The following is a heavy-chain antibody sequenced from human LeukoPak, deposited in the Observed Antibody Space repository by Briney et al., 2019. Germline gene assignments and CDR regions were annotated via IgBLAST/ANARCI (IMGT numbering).Heavy chain of an antibody. CDR2: ISGSGGST. V-gene: IGHV3-23*01. J-gene: IGHJ4*02. CDR3: ALSSSWYGGFFDY. Sequence: GGSLRLSCAASGFTFSSYGMSWVRQAPGKGLEWVSAISGSGGSTYYADSVKGRFTISRDNSKNTLYLQMNSLRAEDTAVYYCALSSSWYGGFFDYWGQGTLVTVSS. CDR1: GFTFSSYG. D-gene: IGHD6-13*01.